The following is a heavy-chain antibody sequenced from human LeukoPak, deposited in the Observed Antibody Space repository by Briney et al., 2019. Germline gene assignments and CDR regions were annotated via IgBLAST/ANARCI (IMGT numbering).Heavy chain of an antibody. V-gene: IGHV3-7*03. CDR3: ARGGGLDV. CDR1: GFTFSSYW. CDR2: INHNGNVN. D-gene: IGHD3-16*01. Sequence: GGSLRLSCAASGFTFSSYWMNWARRAPGKGLEWVASINHNGNVNYYVDSVKGRFTISRDNAKNSLYLQMSSLRAEDTAVCFCARGGGLDVWGQGATVTVSS. J-gene: IGHJ6*02.